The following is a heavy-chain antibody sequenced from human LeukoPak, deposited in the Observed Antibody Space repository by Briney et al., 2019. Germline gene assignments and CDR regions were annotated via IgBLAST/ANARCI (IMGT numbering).Heavy chain of an antibody. V-gene: IGHV3-9*01. D-gene: IGHD2-15*01. CDR2: ISWNSGSI. CDR1: GFIFDDYA. Sequence: GGSLRLSCAASGFIFDDYAMHWVRQAPGKGLEWVSGISWNSGSIGYADSVKGRFTISRDNAKNSLYLQMNSLRAEDTALYYCAKGRYCSGGSCYSGFDPWGQGTLVTVSS. CDR3: AKGRYCSGGSCYSGFDP. J-gene: IGHJ5*02.